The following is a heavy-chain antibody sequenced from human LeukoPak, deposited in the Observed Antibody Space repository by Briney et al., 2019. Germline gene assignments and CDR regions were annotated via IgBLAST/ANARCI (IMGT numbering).Heavy chain of an antibody. D-gene: IGHD6-13*01. Sequence: SETLSLTCTVSGGSISSGSYYWSWIRQPAGKGLEWIGRIYTRGSTNYNPSLKSRVTISVDTSKNQFSLKLSSVTAVDTAVYYCARGGAGIAFYYYYMDVWGKGTPVTVSS. CDR2: IYTRGST. CDR3: ARGGAGIAFYYYYMDV. CDR1: GGSISSGSYY. V-gene: IGHV4-61*02. J-gene: IGHJ6*03.